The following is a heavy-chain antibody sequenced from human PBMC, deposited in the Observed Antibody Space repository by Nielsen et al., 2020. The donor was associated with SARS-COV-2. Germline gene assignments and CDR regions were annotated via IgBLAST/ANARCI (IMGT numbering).Heavy chain of an antibody. V-gene: IGHV3-23*01. CDR3: TRGFHGGFDY. CDR1: GFTFSSYA. Sequence: GESLKISCAASGFTFSSYAMSWVRQAPGKGLEWVSSITGTASSTYYADSVKGRFTISRDNSKNTLYLQMNSLRAGDTAVYFCTRGFHGGFDYWGQGTLVTVSS. J-gene: IGHJ4*02. D-gene: IGHD4-23*01. CDR2: ITGTASST.